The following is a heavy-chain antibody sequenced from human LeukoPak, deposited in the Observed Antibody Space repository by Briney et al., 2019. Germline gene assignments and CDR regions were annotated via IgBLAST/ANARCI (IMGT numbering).Heavy chain of an antibody. J-gene: IGHJ3*02. D-gene: IGHD5-24*01. CDR3: ARLEMATISPDAFDI. Sequence: GESLKISCKGSGYSFTSYWIGWVRQMPGKGLEWMGIIYPGDSDTRYSPSFQGQVTISADKSISTAYLQWSSLKASDTAMYYFARLEMATISPDAFDIWGQGTMVTVSS. CDR2: IYPGDSDT. CDR1: GYSFTSYW. V-gene: IGHV5-51*01.